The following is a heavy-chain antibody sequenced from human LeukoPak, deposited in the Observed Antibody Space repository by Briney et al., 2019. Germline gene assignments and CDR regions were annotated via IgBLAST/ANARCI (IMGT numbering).Heavy chain of an antibody. V-gene: IGHV1-69*13. CDR1: GGTFSSYA. D-gene: IGHD6-13*01. Sequence: SVKVSCKASGGTFSSYAISWVRQAPGQGLEWMGGIIPIFGTANYAQKFQGRVTITADESTSTAYMDLSSLRSEDTAVYYCARTSSSWYWFDPWGQGTLVTVSS. CDR2: IIPIFGTA. CDR3: ARTSSSWYWFDP. J-gene: IGHJ5*02.